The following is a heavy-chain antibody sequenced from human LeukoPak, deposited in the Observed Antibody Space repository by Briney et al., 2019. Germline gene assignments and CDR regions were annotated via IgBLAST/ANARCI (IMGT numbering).Heavy chain of an antibody. D-gene: IGHD5-12*01. J-gene: IGHJ4*02. Sequence: ASVKVSCKASGYTFTNYYMHWVRQAPGQGLEWMVWIKPNSGGTNYAQNFQGRVTMTRDTSISTVYMELNSLRSDDTAVYYCARELEYSPYDCCDYWGQGTLVTVSS. CDR1: GYTFTNYY. V-gene: IGHV1-2*02. CDR2: IKPNSGGT. CDR3: ARELEYSPYDCCDY.